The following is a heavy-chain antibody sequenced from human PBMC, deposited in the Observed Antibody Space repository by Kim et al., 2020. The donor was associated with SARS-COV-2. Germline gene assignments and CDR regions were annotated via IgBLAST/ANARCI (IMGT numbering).Heavy chain of an antibody. Sequence: GGSLRLSCAASWFTVSSNYMSWVRQAPGKGLEWVSVIYSGGSTYYADSVKGRFTISRDNSKNTLYLQMNSLRAEDTAVYYCASDGKGRGGSFDYWGQGTLVTVSS. CDR3: ASDGKGRGGSFDY. CDR2: IYSGGST. V-gene: IGHV3-53*01. CDR1: WFTVSSNY. D-gene: IGHD3-10*01. J-gene: IGHJ4*02.